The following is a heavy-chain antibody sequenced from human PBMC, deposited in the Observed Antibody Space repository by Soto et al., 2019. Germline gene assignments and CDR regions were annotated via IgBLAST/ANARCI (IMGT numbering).Heavy chain of an antibody. V-gene: IGHV4-31*03. CDR3: ARDAGRDGYNSFSLFDY. J-gene: IGHJ4*02. Sequence: PSETLSLTCTVSGGSISSGVYYGRWIRQHPGKGLEWIGYIYYSGITYYNPSLKSRVTISVDTSKNQFSLKLSSVTAADTAVYYCARDAGRDGYNSFSLFDYWGQGTLVTVSS. CDR2: IYYSGIT. D-gene: IGHD1-1*01. CDR1: GGSISSGVYY.